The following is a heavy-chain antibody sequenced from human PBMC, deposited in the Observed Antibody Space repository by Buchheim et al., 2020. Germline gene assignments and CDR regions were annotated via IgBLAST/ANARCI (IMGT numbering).Heavy chain of an antibody. CDR1: GYIFLDYW. V-gene: IGHV5-51*01. J-gene: IGHJ4*02. Sequence: EVQLVQSGAEVKKPGESLQISCKASGYIFLDYWIAWVRQLPGKGLEWMGIIYPSDFDIKYSPSFQGQITISADRSSSIVFLQWSSPKASDTAMYFCARSPNYGGKSGFDYWGPGSL. CDR2: IYPSDFDI. D-gene: IGHD4-23*01. CDR3: ARSPNYGGKSGFDY.